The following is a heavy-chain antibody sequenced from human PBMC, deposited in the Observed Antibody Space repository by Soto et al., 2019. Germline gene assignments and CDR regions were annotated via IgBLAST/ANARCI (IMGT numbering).Heavy chain of an antibody. CDR3: ATVHPSHRDGYHYLDS. Sequence: SETLSLSCTVSGGSISSYYWSWIRQPPSKGLEWIGYTHYSGSTNYNPSLKTRVTISVDMSKNQFSLKLSSVTAADTAVYYSATVHPSHRDGYHYLDSWGQGTLVTVSS. CDR2: THYSGST. V-gene: IGHV4-59*01. J-gene: IGHJ4*02. CDR1: GGSISSYY. D-gene: IGHD5-12*01.